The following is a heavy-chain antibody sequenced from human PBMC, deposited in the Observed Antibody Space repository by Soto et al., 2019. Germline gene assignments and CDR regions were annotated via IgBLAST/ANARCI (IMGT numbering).Heavy chain of an antibody. CDR1: GGSISTSNW. Sequence: QVQLQESGPGLVKPSGTLSLTCAVSGGSISTSNWWSWVRQPPGKGLEWIGEVYRTGSTNYNPSPESRVIVSVDKSKTPFPLTLPSVPAADTAVYYCARARATIAAAAIFDCWGQGTLVTVSS. D-gene: IGHD6-13*01. CDR2: VYRTGST. V-gene: IGHV4-4*02. J-gene: IGHJ4*02. CDR3: ARARATIAAAAIFDC.